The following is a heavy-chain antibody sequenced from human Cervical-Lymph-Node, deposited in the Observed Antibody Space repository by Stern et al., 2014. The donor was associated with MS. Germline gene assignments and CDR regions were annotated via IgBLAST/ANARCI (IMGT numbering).Heavy chain of an antibody. CDR2: IYYSGTT. J-gene: IGHJ5*02. CDR3: ARATDL. Sequence: QVKLQESGPGLLKPSETLPLTCTVSGASIPSYYWSWIRQPPGKGLEWIGYIYYSGTTNYNASLKGRVAISIDTSKTQFSLRLSSVTAADTAVYYCARATDLWGQGTLVTVSS. CDR1: GASIPSYY. V-gene: IGHV4-59*01.